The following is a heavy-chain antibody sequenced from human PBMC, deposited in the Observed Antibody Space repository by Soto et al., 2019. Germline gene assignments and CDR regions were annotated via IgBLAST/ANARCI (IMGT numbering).Heavy chain of an antibody. Sequence: GGSMRLSCAASGFTFTKAWMTCVRQTPGKGLEWVGHIKSRADGGTTDYAASVKDRFIIPRDDSNDTLYLHMNRLKNDNTALYYCTTASQWLPPYSWGQGALVTVSS. J-gene: IGHJ4*02. CDR1: GFTFTKAW. CDR3: TTASQWLPPYS. D-gene: IGHD6-19*01. CDR2: IKSRADGGTT. V-gene: IGHV3-15*01.